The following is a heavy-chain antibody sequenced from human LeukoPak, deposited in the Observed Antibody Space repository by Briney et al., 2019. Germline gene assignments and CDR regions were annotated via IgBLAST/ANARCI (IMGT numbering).Heavy chain of an antibody. Sequence: SETLSLTCAVYGGSFRGYSWSWIRQPPGKGLEWIGEINHSGSTNYNPSLKSRVTISVDTSKNQFSLKLGSVTAADTAVYYCAGFSGGGRYYYYMDVWGKGTTVTVSS. CDR3: AGFSGGGRYYYYMDV. CDR2: INHSGST. J-gene: IGHJ6*03. D-gene: IGHD2-15*01. CDR1: GGSFRGYS. V-gene: IGHV4-34*01.